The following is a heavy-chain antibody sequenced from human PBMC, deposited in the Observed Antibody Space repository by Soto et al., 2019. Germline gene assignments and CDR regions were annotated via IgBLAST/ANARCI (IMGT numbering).Heavy chain of an antibody. J-gene: IGHJ6*02. V-gene: IGHV4-4*02. Sequence: QVQLQESGPGLVKTSGTLSLTCAVSGCSISSRNWWSWVLQPPGKGLEWIVEIDHSGSANYNPSHKSRVTISAHNSKNQFSLRLNSLTTAEPAVYYCVRIGAQTTLSTDYHYYSMDAWGPGTTVTVSS. CDR2: IDHSGSA. D-gene: IGHD4-4*01. CDR1: GCSISSRNW. CDR3: VRIGAQTTLSTDYHYYSMDA.